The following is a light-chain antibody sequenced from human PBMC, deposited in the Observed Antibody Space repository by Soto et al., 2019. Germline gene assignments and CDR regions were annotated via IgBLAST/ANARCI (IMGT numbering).Light chain of an antibody. V-gene: IGKV1-5*03. CDR2: KAS. CDR3: QHYNSYSVA. J-gene: IGKJ1*01. CDR1: QTISSW. Sequence: DIKMTQSPSTLSGSVGDRVTITCRASQTISSWLAWYQQKPGKAPKLLIYKASTLKSGVPSRFSGSGSGTEFTLTISSLQPDDFATYYCQHYNSYSVAFGPG.